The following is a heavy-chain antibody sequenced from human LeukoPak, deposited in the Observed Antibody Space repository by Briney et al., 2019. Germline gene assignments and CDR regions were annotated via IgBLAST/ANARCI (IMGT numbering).Heavy chain of an antibody. Sequence: SSETLSLTCTVSGGSISTYYWSWIRQPPGKGLEWIGYISYTVTSNYNPSLKSRVTISVDTSKNQFSLKLSSVTAADTAVYYCARVGDWNDLVYWGQGTLVTVSS. CDR1: GGSISTYY. D-gene: IGHD1-1*01. CDR3: ARVGDWNDLVY. CDR2: ISYTVTS. J-gene: IGHJ4*02. V-gene: IGHV4-59*01.